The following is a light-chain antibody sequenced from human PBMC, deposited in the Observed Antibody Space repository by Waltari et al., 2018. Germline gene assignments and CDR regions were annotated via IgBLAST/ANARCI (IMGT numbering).Light chain of an antibody. CDR3: MQGTHWPRT. CDR1: QSLVNSDGDTY. CDR2: KVS. Sequence: DVVMSKSRPPFPVPLGRPASLPGRSGQSLVNSDGDTYFSWFQQRPGQSPRRLIYKVSNRDSGVPDRFSGSGSGTDFTLRISRVEAEDVGVYYCMQGTHWPRTFGQGTKVEI. J-gene: IGKJ1*01. V-gene: IGKV2-30*01.